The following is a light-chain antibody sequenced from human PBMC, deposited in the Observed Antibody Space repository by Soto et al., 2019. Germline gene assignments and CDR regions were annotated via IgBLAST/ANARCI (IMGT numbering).Light chain of an antibody. Sequence: QSVLTQPPSVSGAPGQRVTISCTGSSSNIGAGYDVHWYQQLPGTAPKVLIYGNNNRPSGVPDRISGSKSGTSASLAITGLQAADEADYYCQAYDSSLSGYVFGTGTKLT. J-gene: IGLJ1*01. CDR1: SSNIGAGYD. CDR2: GNN. CDR3: QAYDSSLSGYV. V-gene: IGLV1-40*01.